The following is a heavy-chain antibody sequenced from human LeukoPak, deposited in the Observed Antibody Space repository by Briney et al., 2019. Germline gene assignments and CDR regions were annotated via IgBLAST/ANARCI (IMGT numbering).Heavy chain of an antibody. J-gene: IGHJ5*02. CDR3: ARDVGYCSSTSCSNWFDP. CDR1: GGSISSYY. Sequence: PSETLSLTCTVSGGSISSYYWSWLRQPAGKGLEWIGRIYTSGSTNYNPSLKRRVIMSVDTSKNQFSLKLSSVTAADTAVYYCARDVGYCSSTSCSNWFDPWGQGTLVTVSS. D-gene: IGHD2-2*01. CDR2: IYTSGST. V-gene: IGHV4-4*07.